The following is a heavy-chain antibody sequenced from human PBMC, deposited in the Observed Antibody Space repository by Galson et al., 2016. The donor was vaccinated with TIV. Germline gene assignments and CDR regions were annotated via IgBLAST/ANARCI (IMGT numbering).Heavy chain of an antibody. V-gene: IGHV3-23*01. CDR3: ARATTMGVADYYYGMDV. CDR2: ISGSTIST. CDR1: GFTFSSYV. D-gene: IGHD3-10*01. J-gene: IGHJ6*02. Sequence: SLRLSCAASGFTFSSYVMTWVRQAPGKGLEWVSSISGSTISTYYADSVKGRFTISRDNSKKTLFLQMSSLRAEDTAVYYCARATTMGVADYYYGMDVWGQGTTVTVSS.